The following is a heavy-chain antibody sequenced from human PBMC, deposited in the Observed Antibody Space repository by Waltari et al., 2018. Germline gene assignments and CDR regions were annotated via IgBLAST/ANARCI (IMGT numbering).Heavy chain of an antibody. Sequence: EVQLLESGGGLVQPGGSLRLSCAASGFTFSTYAMNWVRQAPGRGLGWVSTISGMGGSTYYADSVKGRFTISRDNSKNTQYLQMNSLRAEDSAVYYCAKDRLYYGMDVWGQGTTVTVSS. CDR3: AKDRLYYGMDV. CDR2: ISGMGGST. V-gene: IGHV3-23*01. J-gene: IGHJ6*02. CDR1: GFTFSTYA.